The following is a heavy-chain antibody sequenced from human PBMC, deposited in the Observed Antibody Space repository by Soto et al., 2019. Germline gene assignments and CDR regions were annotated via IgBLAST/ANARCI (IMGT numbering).Heavy chain of an antibody. D-gene: IGHD6-6*01. V-gene: IGHV3-30*18. J-gene: IGHJ4*02. CDR3: AKGPSSGIAARPLDY. CDR2: ISYDGSNK. CDR1: GFTFSSYG. Sequence: GGSLRLSCAASGFTFSSYGMHWVRQAPGKGLEWVAVISYDGSNKYYADSVKGRFTISRDNSKNTLYLQMNSLRAEDTAVYYCAKGPSSGIAARPLDYWGQGTLVTVSS.